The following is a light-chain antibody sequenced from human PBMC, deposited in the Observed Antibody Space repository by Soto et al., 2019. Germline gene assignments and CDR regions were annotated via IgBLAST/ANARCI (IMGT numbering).Light chain of an antibody. V-gene: IGKV3-15*01. CDR2: GAS. CDR1: QTVTSN. J-gene: IGKJ4*01. CDR3: QQYNNWPFT. Sequence: EIVKTQSPATLSVSPGERVTLSCRASQTVTSNLAWYQQKPGQAPRLLIYGASTRATAIPARFSGSGSGTEFTLTVSSLQSEDFAVYYCQQYNNWPFTFGGGTKVEIK.